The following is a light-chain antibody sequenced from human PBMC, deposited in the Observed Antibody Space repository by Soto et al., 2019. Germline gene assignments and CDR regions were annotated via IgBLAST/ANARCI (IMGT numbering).Light chain of an antibody. CDR1: QSVSSY. V-gene: IGKV3-20*01. CDR2: AAS. CDR3: HQYDNAPQT. J-gene: IGKJ2*01. Sequence: EIVWPSSPATLSFSPGHRATLSRRASQSVSSYLAWYQKKPGQAPRLLIYAASIRAPGIPDKFSGTGSGTDYSLTIDRLEPEDSAVYYCHQYDNAPQTFGQGTKVDIK.